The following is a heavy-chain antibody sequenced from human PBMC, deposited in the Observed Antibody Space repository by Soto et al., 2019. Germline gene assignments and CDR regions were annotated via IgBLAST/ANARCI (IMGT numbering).Heavy chain of an antibody. J-gene: IGHJ4*02. CDR1: GFPFSNYS. CDR3: AEASSRGYNSADY. D-gene: IGHD1-1*01. V-gene: IGHV3-23*01. CDR2: ISAGGGIT. Sequence: LRLSCGASGFPFSNYSMTWVRQLPGKGLEWVSGISAGGGITYYADSVKGRFTISRDNSKNTLSLQMNSLRAEDTAVYYCAEASSRGYNSADYWGQGTLVTVSS.